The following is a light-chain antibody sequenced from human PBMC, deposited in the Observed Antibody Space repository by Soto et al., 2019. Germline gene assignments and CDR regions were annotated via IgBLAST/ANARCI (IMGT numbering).Light chain of an antibody. Sequence: QAVLTQPPSVSGAPGQRVTISCTGNSSNLGAGYDVHWYRQLPGAAPKLVIFGNRNRPSGVPERFSGSKSGTSASLAITGLQGEDEADYYCQAYVYSLTASVFGGGTKLTVL. CDR1: SSNLGAGYD. J-gene: IGLJ3*02. CDR3: QAYVYSLTASV. V-gene: IGLV1-40*01. CDR2: GNR.